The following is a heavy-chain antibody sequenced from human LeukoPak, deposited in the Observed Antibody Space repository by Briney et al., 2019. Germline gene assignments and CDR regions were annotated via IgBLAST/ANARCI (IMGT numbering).Heavy chain of an antibody. V-gene: IGHV6-1*01. CDR3: ARRRQTTVTRDFDY. CDR2: TYYRSKWYN. CDR1: GDSVSSNSAA. D-gene: IGHD4-17*01. Sequence: SQTLSLTCAISGDSVSSNSAAWNWIRQSPSRGLEWLGRTYYRSKWYNDYAVSVKSRITINPDTSKNQFSLQLSSVTAADTAVYYCARRRQTTVTRDFDYWGQGTLVTVSS. J-gene: IGHJ4*02.